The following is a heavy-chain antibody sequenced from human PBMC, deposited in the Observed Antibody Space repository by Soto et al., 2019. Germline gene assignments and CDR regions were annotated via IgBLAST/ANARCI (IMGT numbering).Heavy chain of an antibody. D-gene: IGHD3-3*01. J-gene: IGHJ4*02. CDR2: ISGSGGST. CDR1: GFTFSSYA. V-gene: IGHV3-23*01. Sequence: GGSLRLSCAASGFTFSSYAMSWVRQAPGKGLEWVSAISGSGGSTYYADPVKGRFTISRDNSKNTLYLQMNSLRAEDTAVYYCASDRVTIFGVVIIPSDYWGQGTLVTVSS. CDR3: ASDRVTIFGVVIIPSDY.